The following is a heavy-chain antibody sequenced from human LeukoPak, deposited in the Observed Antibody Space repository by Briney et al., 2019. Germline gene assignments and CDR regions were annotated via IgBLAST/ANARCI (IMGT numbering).Heavy chain of an antibody. Sequence: SETLSLTCTASGVSISPFYWTWIRQPAGKGLEWIGRIFTSGTTNYNPSLKSRVTMSVDTSKNQFSLKVSSVTAADTAVYYCARVRGSSWNADYYYHYMDVWGKGTTVTISS. CDR3: ARVRGSSWNADYYYHYMDV. CDR2: IFTSGTT. J-gene: IGHJ6*03. D-gene: IGHD6-13*01. V-gene: IGHV4-4*07. CDR1: GVSISPFY.